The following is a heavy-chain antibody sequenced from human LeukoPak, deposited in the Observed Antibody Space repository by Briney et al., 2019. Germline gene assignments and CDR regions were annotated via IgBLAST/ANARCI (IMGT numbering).Heavy chain of an antibody. Sequence: SETLSLTCAVCDESFSDYSWRWIRQPPGKGLEWIGYIYYSGSTYYNPSLKSRVTIPVDTSKNQFSLKLSSVTAADTAVYYCARTYDSSGYYDYWGQGTLVTVSS. D-gene: IGHD3-22*01. CDR2: IYYSGST. CDR3: ARTYDSSGYYDY. J-gene: IGHJ4*02. CDR1: DESFSDYS. V-gene: IGHV4-30-2*05.